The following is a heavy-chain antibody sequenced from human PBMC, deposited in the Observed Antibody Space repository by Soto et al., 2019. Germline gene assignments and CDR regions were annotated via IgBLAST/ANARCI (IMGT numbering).Heavy chain of an antibody. V-gene: IGHV3-30-3*01. CDR1: GFTFSSYA. D-gene: IGHD2-2*01. J-gene: IGHJ6*02. CDR3: ARVGYCISTSCQWKHSYYYYGMDV. Sequence: QVQLVESGGGVVQPGRSLRLSCAASGFTFSSYAMHWVRQAPGKGLEWVAVISYDGSNKYYADSVKGRFTISRDNSKNTLYLQMNSLRAEDTAVYYCARVGYCISTSCQWKHSYYYYGMDVWGQGTTVTVSS. CDR2: ISYDGSNK.